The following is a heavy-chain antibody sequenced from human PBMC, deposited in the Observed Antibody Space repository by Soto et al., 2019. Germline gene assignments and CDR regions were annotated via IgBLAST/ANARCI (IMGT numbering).Heavy chain of an antibody. CDR1: GFTFSSYG. CDR3: ARVAVAGSEYGMDV. Sequence: QVQLVESGGGVVQPGRSLRLSCAASGFTFSSYGMHWVRQAPGKGLEWVAVIWYDGSNKYYADSVKGRFTISRDNSKKTLYLQMNSLRAEDRAVYYCARVAVAGSEYGMDVWGQGTTVTVSS. CDR2: IWYDGSNK. D-gene: IGHD6-19*01. V-gene: IGHV3-33*01. J-gene: IGHJ6*02.